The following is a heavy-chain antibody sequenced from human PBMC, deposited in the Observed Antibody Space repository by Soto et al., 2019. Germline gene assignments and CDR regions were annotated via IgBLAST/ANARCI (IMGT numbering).Heavy chain of an antibody. D-gene: IGHD5-12*01. CDR1: GGSISSYY. Sequence: SETLSLTCSVSGGSISSYYWSWIRQPPGKGLEWIGDIYYSGDTNYNPSLKSRVTISVDTSKNQFSLRLTSVTAADTAIYYCARVDGYTGYQTSYYYYYGLDVWGQGTTVTVSS. CDR2: IYYSGDT. J-gene: IGHJ6*02. V-gene: IGHV4-59*01. CDR3: ARVDGYTGYQTSYYYYYGLDV.